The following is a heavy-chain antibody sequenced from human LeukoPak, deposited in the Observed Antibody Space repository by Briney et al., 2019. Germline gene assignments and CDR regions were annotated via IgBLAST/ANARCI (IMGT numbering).Heavy chain of an antibody. D-gene: IGHD1-26*01. Sequence: GASVKVSCRASGYTFTGYYMHWVRQAPGQGLKWMGWINLNSGATNYAQKFQGRVTMTRDTSISTAYMELSRLTSDDMAVYYCSRGELEGPDFDYWGQGTLVTVSS. CDR1: GYTFTGYY. V-gene: IGHV1-2*02. CDR3: SRGELEGPDFDY. CDR2: INLNSGAT. J-gene: IGHJ4*02.